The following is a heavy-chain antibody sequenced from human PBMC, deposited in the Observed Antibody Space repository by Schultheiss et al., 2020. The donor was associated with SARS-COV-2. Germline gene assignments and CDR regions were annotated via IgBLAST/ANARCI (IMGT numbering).Heavy chain of an antibody. CDR3: ASQGTQYYYYYGMDV. Sequence: SETLSLTCAVYGGSISSSYWTWIRQPPGKGLEWIAYVYYTGSSDYNPSLRSRVTISLDTSQNRVSLILTSVTAADTAVYYCASQGTQYYYYYGMDVWGQGTTVTVSS. CDR1: GGSISSSY. J-gene: IGHJ6*02. D-gene: IGHD1-1*01. CDR2: VYYTGSS. V-gene: IGHV4-59*01.